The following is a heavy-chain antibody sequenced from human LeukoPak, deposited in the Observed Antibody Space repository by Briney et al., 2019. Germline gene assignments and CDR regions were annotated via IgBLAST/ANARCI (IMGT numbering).Heavy chain of an antibody. CDR1: GGTFSSYA. J-gene: IGHJ4*02. D-gene: IGHD2-15*01. CDR2: IIPIFGTA. CDR3: ARGTYCSGGSCYSADY. Sequence: SVKVSCKASGGTFSSYAISWVRQAPRQGLEWMGGIIPIFGTANYAQKFQGRVTITTDESTSTAYMELSGLRSEDTAVYYCARGTYCSGGSCYSADYWGQGTLVTVSS. V-gene: IGHV1-69*05.